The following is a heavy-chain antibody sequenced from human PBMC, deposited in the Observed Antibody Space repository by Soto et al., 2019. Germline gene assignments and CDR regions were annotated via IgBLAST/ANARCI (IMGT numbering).Heavy chain of an antibody. Sequence: GGSLRLSCAASGFTLRSYGMHWVRQAPGKGLEWVASISETGDSKKYADSVKGRFTISRDNSKKKLYLQMKSLRAEDTAVYFCAKAFCDTAPCLPSDSWGQGTLVTVSS. CDR3: AKAFCDTAPCLPSDS. CDR2: ISETGDSK. J-gene: IGHJ4*02. V-gene: IGHV3-23*01. CDR1: GFTLRSYG. D-gene: IGHD2-21*01.